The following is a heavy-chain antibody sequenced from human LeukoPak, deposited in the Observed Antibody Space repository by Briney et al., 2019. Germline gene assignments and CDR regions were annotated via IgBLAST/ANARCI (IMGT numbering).Heavy chain of an antibody. CDR1: GGTFSSYA. V-gene: IGHV1-69*13. CDR3: ARVTSTETHDY. CDR2: IIPIFGTA. J-gene: IGHJ4*02. Sequence: ASMKVSCKASGGTFSSYAISWVRQAPGQGLEWMGGIIPIFGTANYAQKFQSRVTITADESTSTAYMELSSLRSEDTAVYYCARVTSTETHDYWGQGTLVTVSS. D-gene: IGHD2-2*01.